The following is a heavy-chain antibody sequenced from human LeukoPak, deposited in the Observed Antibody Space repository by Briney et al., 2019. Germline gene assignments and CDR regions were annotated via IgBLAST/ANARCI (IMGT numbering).Heavy chain of an antibody. CDR3: ARGRGSIDY. CDR1: GGSISSGSYY. V-gene: IGHV4-61*02. CDR2: IYTSGNT. J-gene: IGHJ4*02. D-gene: IGHD3-10*01. Sequence: PSETLSLTCTVSGGSISSGSYYWSWIRQPAGKGLEWIGRIYTSGNTNYNPSLKGRVTISVDTSKNQFSLKLSSVTAADTAVYYCARGRGSIDYWGQGTLVTVSS.